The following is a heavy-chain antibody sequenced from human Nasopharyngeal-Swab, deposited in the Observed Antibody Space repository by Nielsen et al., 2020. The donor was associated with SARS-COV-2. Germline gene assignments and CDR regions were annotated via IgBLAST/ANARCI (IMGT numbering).Heavy chain of an antibody. CDR1: GYTFTSYG. J-gene: IGHJ4*02. V-gene: IGHV1-18*01. CDR3: ARDNDSYGYDY. D-gene: IGHD5-18*01. CDR2: ISAYNGNT. Sequence: ASVTVPCMASGYTFTSYGISWVRQAPGQGLEWMGWISAYNGNTNYAQKLQGRVTMTTDTSISTAYMELRSLRSDDTAVYYCARDNDSYGYDYWGQGTLVTVSS.